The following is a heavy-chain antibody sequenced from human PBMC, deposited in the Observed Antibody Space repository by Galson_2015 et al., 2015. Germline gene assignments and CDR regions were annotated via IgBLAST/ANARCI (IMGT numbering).Heavy chain of an antibody. J-gene: IGHJ3*02. CDR2: IYHSGST. Sequence: ETLSLTCAVSSGFISSSNWWSWVRQAPGKGLEWIGEIYHSGSTNYNPSLKTRVTISGDNSKNQFSLKLTSVTAADTAVYYCAKANYGDYSGSLDIWGPGTMVTVSS. D-gene: IGHD4-17*01. CDR3: AKANYGDYSGSLDI. CDR1: SGFISSSNW. V-gene: IGHV4-4*02.